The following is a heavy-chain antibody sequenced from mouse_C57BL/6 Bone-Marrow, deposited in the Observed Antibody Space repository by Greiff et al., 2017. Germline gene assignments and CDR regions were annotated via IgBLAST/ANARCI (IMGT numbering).Heavy chain of an antibody. CDR2: IDPSDSYT. CDR1: GYTFTSYW. D-gene: IGHD2-5*01. CDR3: ARKGGYYSKRDAMDY. J-gene: IGHJ4*01. V-gene: IGHV1-59*01. Sequence: QVQLQQPGAELVRPGTSVKLSCKASGYTFTSYWMHWVKQRPGQGLEWIGVIDPSDSYTNYNQKFKGKATLTVDTSSSTAYMQLSSLTSEDSAVYDCARKGGYYSKRDAMDYWGQGTSVTVSS.